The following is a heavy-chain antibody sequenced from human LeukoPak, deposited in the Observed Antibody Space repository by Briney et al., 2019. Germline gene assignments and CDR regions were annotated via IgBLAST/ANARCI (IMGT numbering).Heavy chain of an antibody. Sequence: PSQTLSLTCAVSGGSISSGGYSWSWIRQPPGKGLEWIGYIYHSGSTYYNSSLKSRVTISVDRSKNQFSLKLSSVTAADTAVYYCARGYSDAFDIWGQGTMVTVSS. J-gene: IGHJ3*02. V-gene: IGHV4-30-2*02. CDR3: ARGYSDAFDI. D-gene: IGHD5-18*01. CDR2: IYHSGST. CDR1: GGSISSGGYS.